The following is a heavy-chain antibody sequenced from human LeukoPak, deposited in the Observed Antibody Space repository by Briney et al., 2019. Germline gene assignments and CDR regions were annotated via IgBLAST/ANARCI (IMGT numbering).Heavy chain of an antibody. CDR1: GFTFSSYS. J-gene: IGHJ6*03. D-gene: IGHD5-12*01. CDR3: ARGSGDSGYDWVYYYYYMDV. V-gene: IGHV3-48*04. CDR2: ISSSSSAI. Sequence: PGRSLRLSCAASGFTFSSYSMNWVRQAPGKGLEWVSYISSSSSAIYYADSVKGRFTISRDNAKNSLYLQMNSLRAEDTAVYYCARGSGDSGYDWVYYYYYMDVWGKGTTVTVSS.